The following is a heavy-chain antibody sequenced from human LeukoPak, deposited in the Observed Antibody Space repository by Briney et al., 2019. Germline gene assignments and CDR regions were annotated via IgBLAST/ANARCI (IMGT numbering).Heavy chain of an antibody. CDR3: ARGGHDYYDRSGYYYMSAFDI. CDR2: IWYDGTNR. J-gene: IGHJ3*02. V-gene: IGHV3-33*01. Sequence: PGRSLRLSCAASGFTLSSYGIHWVRQAPGKGLEWVAAIWYDGTNRYYVDSVRGRFTISRDNSKNTLYLQMNSLRADDTAVYYCARGGHDYYDRSGYYYMSAFDIWGQGTMVTVSS. D-gene: IGHD3-22*01. CDR1: GFTLSSYG.